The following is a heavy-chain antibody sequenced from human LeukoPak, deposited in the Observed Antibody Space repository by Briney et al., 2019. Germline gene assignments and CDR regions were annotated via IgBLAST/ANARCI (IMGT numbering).Heavy chain of an antibody. CDR3: VRGAPTYCSGGSCYSGDAFDI. V-gene: IGHV3-20*04. CDR2: INWKGASI. D-gene: IGHD2-15*01. J-gene: IGHJ3*02. Sequence: PGGSLRLSCVASGFTFDDYGMSWVRQAPGKGLEWVSGINWKGASIGYADSVKGRFTISRDNAKNSLYLQMNSLGAEDTTLYYCVRGAPTYCSGGSCYSGDAFDIWGQGTMVTVSS. CDR1: GFTFDDYG.